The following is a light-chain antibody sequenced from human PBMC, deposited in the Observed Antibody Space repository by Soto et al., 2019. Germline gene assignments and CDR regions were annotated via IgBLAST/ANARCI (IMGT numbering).Light chain of an antibody. J-gene: IGLJ1*01. Sequence: QSALTQPASVSGSPGQSITISCTGTSSDVGGYNYVSWYQQHPGKAPKLLIYEVTDRPSGISNRFSGSKSGNTASLTISGLXAEDEADYYCSSYASGSTLFVFGTGTKVTVL. CDR3: SSYASGSTLFV. CDR1: SSDVGGYNY. CDR2: EVT. V-gene: IGLV2-14*01.